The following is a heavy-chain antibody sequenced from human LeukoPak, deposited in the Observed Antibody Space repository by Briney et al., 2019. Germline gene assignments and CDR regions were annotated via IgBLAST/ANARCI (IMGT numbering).Heavy chain of an antibody. V-gene: IGHV4-59*08. CDR2: IYYTGSP. CDR1: GGSISNSF. Sequence: SETLSLTCTVSGGSISNSFWNWIRQPPGKGLEWIGHIYYTGSPRYSPSLTSRVTISVDTSSNQFSLTLHSVTAADTAVYYCARRLRAESDASPDNWIGPWGQGALVTVSS. CDR3: ARRLRAESDASPDNWIGP. J-gene: IGHJ5*02. D-gene: IGHD4-17*01.